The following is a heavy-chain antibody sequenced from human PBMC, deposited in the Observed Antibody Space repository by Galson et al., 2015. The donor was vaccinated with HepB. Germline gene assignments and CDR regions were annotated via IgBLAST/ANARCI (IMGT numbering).Heavy chain of an antibody. Sequence: SLRLSCAASGFIFNNYAMCWVRQAPGKGLEWVSSISGSGSTPSYADSVKVRFTISRDNSKNTLFLQMNSLRAEDTAVYYCAKAQSGALTTTARYFDYWGQGILVTVSS. J-gene: IGHJ4*02. CDR1: GFIFNNYA. CDR2: ISGSGSTP. D-gene: IGHD4/OR15-4a*01. V-gene: IGHV3-23*01. CDR3: AKAQSGALTTTARYFDY.